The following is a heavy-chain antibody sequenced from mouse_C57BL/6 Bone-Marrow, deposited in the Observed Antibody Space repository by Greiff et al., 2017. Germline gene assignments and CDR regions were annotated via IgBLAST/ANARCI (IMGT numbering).Heavy chain of an antibody. CDR1: GYTFTSYW. CDR3: ARWENYGSSYSYYFDY. Sequence: QVQLQQPGAELVKPGASVKMSCKASGYTFTSYWITWVKQRPGQGLEWIGDIYPGSGNTNYNEKFKSKATLTVDTSSSTAYMQLSSLTSEDSAVYYCARWENYGSSYSYYFDYWGQGTTLTVSS. J-gene: IGHJ2*01. D-gene: IGHD1-1*01. CDR2: IYPGSGNT. V-gene: IGHV1-55*01.